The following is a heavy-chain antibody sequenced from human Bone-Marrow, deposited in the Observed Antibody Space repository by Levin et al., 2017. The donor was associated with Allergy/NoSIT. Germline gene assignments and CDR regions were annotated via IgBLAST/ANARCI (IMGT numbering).Heavy chain of an antibody. J-gene: IGHJ4*02. CDR2: IYSSGNT. Sequence: PSVTLSLTCTVSGGSISSYYWSWIRQPPGKGLEWIGYIYSSGNTNYNPSLKSRVTMSVDTSKNQFSLKLTSVTAADTAVYYCARGGPSWDYFDYWGQGALVTVSS. CDR1: GGSISSYY. D-gene: IGHD3-16*01. V-gene: IGHV4-59*08. CDR3: ARGGPSWDYFDY.